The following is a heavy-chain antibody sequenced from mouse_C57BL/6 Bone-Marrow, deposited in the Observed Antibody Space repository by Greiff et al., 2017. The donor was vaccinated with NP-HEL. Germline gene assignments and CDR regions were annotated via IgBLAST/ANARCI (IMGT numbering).Heavy chain of an antibody. CDR3: ARPRTGAWFAY. CDR1: GFTFSDYY. J-gene: IGHJ3*01. D-gene: IGHD4-1*01. V-gene: IGHV5-12*01. Sequence: DVQLVESGGGLVQPGGSLKLSCAASGFTFSDYYMYWVRQTPEKRLEWVAYISNGGGSTYYPDTVKGRFTISRDNAKNTLYLQMSRLKSEDTAMYYCARPRTGAWFAYWGQGTLVTVSA. CDR2: ISNGGGST.